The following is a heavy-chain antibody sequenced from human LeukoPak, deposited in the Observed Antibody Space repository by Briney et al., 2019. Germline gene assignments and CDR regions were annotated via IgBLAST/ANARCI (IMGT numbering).Heavy chain of an antibody. J-gene: IGHJ4*02. Sequence: PSETLSLTCTVSGGSISSYYWSWIRQPAGKGVEWIGRIYTSGSTNYNPSLKSRVTMSVDTSKNQFSLKLSSVTAADTAVYYCARAPYCTNGVCYFDYWGQGTLVTVSS. V-gene: IGHV4-4*07. D-gene: IGHD2-8*01. CDR3: ARAPYCTNGVCYFDY. CDR2: IYTSGST. CDR1: GGSISSYY.